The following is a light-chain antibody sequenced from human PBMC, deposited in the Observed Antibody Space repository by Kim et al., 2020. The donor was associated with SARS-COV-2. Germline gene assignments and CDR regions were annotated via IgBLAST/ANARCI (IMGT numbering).Light chain of an antibody. Sequence: PGDGATLSCRASQRLSSRYLAWYQQRPGQAPRLLMSGASNRATGIPDRFSGSGSGTDFTPTISSLEPEDFAVYYCQQYGDTLSLTFGGGTKVDIK. V-gene: IGKV3-20*01. CDR3: QQYGDTLSLT. CDR2: GAS. J-gene: IGKJ4*01. CDR1: QRLSSRY.